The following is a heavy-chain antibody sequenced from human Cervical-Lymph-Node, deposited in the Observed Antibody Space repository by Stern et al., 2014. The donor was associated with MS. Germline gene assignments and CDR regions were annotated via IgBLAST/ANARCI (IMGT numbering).Heavy chain of an antibody. D-gene: IGHD6-25*01. Sequence: VQLVESGGGVVQPGRSLRLSCATSGFTFGRHSMHWVRQAPGKGLECVAIISYDGSSQHYADSVKGRFTISRSKFNNTLYLQMNSLRIEDTAMYYCARPSAARYFDYWGQGSQVTVSS. CDR1: GFTFGRHS. V-gene: IGHV3-30-3*01. CDR3: ARPSAARYFDY. J-gene: IGHJ4*02. CDR2: ISYDGSSQ.